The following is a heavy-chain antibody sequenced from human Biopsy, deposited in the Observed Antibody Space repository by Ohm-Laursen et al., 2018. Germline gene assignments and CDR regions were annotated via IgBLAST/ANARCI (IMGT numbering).Heavy chain of an antibody. J-gene: IGHJ2*01. CDR3: ASAGYNPDWNFDL. CDR1: GGPIDSYY. Sequence: PGTLSLTCTVSGGPIDSYYWSWIRQPPGKALEWIGCIYFTGRTSYNPSLKSRVTMSVNTSKKQFSLRLSSVTAADTAVYYCASAGYNPDWNFDLWGRGTRVTVSS. CDR2: IYFTGRT. V-gene: IGHV4-59*12. D-gene: IGHD5-24*01.